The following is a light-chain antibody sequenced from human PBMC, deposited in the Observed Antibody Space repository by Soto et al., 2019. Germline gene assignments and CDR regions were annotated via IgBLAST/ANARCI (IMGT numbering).Light chain of an antibody. CDR2: DVS. CDR3: CSYAGTYAGTDTFHVV. Sequence: QSVLTQPRSVSGSPGQSVTISCTGTSSDVGTYDFVSWYQQHPGKAPKLMIYDVSKRPSGVPDRFSGSRSGNTASLTISGLQAEDEADYYCCSYAGTYAGTDTFHVVFGGGTKLTVL. CDR1: SSDVGTYDF. V-gene: IGLV2-11*01. J-gene: IGLJ2*01.